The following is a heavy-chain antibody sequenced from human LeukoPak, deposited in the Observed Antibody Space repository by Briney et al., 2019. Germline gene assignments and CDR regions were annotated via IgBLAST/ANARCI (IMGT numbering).Heavy chain of an antibody. CDR3: ARERGELLDY. V-gene: IGHV4-59*01. Sequence: SETLSLTCTVSGGSISSYYWSWIRQPPWKGLEWIGYIYYSGSTNYNPSLKSRVTISVDTSKNQFSLKLSSVTAADTAVYCCARERGELLDYWGQGTLVTISS. J-gene: IGHJ4*02. CDR1: GGSISSYY. CDR2: IYYSGST. D-gene: IGHD1-26*01.